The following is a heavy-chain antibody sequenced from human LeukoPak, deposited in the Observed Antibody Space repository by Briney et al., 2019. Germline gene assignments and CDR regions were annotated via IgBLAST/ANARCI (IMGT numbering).Heavy chain of an antibody. Sequence: TGGSLRLSCAASGFTFTNFGMSWVRQAPGKGLEWVSTISVSGYSSYYADSVEGRFTVSRDNSKNTLYLQTNSLGAEDTAVYFCAKSDYPINTWDTPFIDYWGQGTLVTVSS. CDR3: AKSDYPINTWDTPFIDY. V-gene: IGHV3-23*01. CDR1: GFTFTNFG. CDR2: ISVSGYSS. D-gene: IGHD4-11*01. J-gene: IGHJ4*02.